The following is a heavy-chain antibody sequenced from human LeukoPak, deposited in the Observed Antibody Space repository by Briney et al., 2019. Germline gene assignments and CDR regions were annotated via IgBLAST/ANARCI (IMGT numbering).Heavy chain of an antibody. CDR1: GFTLSSYS. J-gene: IGHJ6*03. Sequence: GGSLRLSCAASGFTLSSYSMNWVRQAPGKGLEWVSSISSSSSYIYYADSVKGRFTISRDNAKNSLYLQMNSLRAEDTAVYYCARGLTMVRGVNYYYYMDVWGKGTTVTISS. CDR2: ISSSSSYI. D-gene: IGHD3-10*01. V-gene: IGHV3-21*01. CDR3: ARGLTMVRGVNYYYYMDV.